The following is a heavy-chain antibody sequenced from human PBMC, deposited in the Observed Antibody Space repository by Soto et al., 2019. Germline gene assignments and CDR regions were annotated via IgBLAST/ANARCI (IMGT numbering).Heavy chain of an antibody. CDR2: IYPGDSET. J-gene: IGHJ5*02. CDR3: ARRCYYDSSGYYIFDP. V-gene: IGHV5-51*01. Sequence: PGGSVKISCSGSGYSFTSYWIGWVRQMPWKGLEWMGIIYPGDSETRYSPSFQGQVTISADKSISTAYLQWSSLKASDTAMYYCARRCYYDSSGYYIFDPWGQGTLVTVSS. D-gene: IGHD3-22*01. CDR1: GYSFTSYW.